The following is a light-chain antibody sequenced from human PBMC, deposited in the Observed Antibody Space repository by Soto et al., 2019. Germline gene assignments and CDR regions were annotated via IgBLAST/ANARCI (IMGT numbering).Light chain of an antibody. Sequence: EIVMPQSPATLSVFPGERATLSCRASQSVSSNLAWYQQKPGQAPRLLIYRASTRATGIPARFIGSGSGTEFTLTISSLQSEDFAVYYCQHYNNWPPWTFGQGTKVEIK. CDR1: QSVSSN. J-gene: IGKJ1*01. CDR2: RAS. V-gene: IGKV3-15*01. CDR3: QHYNNWPPWT.